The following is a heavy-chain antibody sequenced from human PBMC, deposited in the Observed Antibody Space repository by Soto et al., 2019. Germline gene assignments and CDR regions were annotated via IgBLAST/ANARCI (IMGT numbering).Heavy chain of an antibody. D-gene: IGHD2-8*02. CDR1: XGSXXGYY. J-gene: IGHJ4*02. CDR3: ARDKITGLFDY. Sequence: SETLSLXXAXYXGSXXGYYXTWIRQPPGTGLEWIGEINHSGSTNYNPSLKRRVTISVDTSKNQFSLKLTSVTAADTAVYYCARDKITGLFDYWGQGTLVTVSS. V-gene: IGHV4-34*01. CDR2: INHSGST.